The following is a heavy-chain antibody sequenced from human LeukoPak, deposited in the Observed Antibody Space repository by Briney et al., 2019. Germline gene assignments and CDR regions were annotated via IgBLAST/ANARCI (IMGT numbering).Heavy chain of an antibody. D-gene: IGHD6-13*01. V-gene: IGHV4-39*02. J-gene: IGHJ2*01. CDR3: ARLLGSSWSPGFDL. Sequence: PSETLSLTCTVSGGSISSSNYYWGWIRQPPGKGLEWIGEIYYSGSTNYNPSLKSRVTISVDTSKNHFSLKLSSVTAADTAVYYCARLLGSSWSPGFDLWGRGTLVTVSS. CDR1: GGSISSSNYY. CDR2: IYYSGST.